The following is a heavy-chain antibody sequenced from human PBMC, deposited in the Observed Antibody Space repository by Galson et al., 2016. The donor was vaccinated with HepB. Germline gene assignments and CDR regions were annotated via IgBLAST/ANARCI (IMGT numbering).Heavy chain of an antibody. V-gene: IGHV6-1*01. CDR2: TYYRTKGWS. CDR1: GDSVSTNSGA. Sequence: CAISGDSVSTNSGAWNWIRQSPSRGLEWLGRTYYRTKGWSAYALSVKSRITINPDTSKNQISLQLNSVTPEDTAVYDCARAEANWDGGGDNCFDPWGQGTLVTVSS. CDR3: ARAEANWDGGGDNCFDP. J-gene: IGHJ5*02. D-gene: IGHD2-21*01.